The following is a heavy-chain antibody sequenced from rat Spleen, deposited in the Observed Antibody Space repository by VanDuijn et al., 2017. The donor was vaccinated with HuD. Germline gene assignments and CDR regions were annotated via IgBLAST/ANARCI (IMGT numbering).Heavy chain of an antibody. D-gene: IGHD1-1*01. V-gene: IGHV5S13*01. J-gene: IGHJ2*01. CDR3: ARENYYSGDY. CDR1: GFTFSNYG. Sequence: EVQLVESDGGLVQPGRSLKLSCAASGFTFSNYGMAWVRQTPTKGLEWVASITTGGTNTYYRGSVKGRFTISRDNAKNTQYLQMDSLRSDDTATYYCARENYYSGDYWGQGVMVTVSS. CDR2: ITTGGTNT.